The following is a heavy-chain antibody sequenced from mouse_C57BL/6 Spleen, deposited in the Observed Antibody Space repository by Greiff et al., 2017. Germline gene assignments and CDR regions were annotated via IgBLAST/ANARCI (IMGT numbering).Heavy chain of an antibody. Sequence: VQLQQPGAELVMPGASVKLSCKASGYTFTSYWMHWVKQRPGQGLEWIGEIDPSDSYTNYIQKFKGKSTLTVDKSSSTAYMQLSSLTSEDSAVYYCARGDRIYDGYLFAYWGQGTLVTVSA. CDR1: GYTFTSYW. V-gene: IGHV1-69*01. CDR2: IDPSDSYT. CDR3: ARGDRIYDGYLFAY. D-gene: IGHD2-3*01. J-gene: IGHJ3*01.